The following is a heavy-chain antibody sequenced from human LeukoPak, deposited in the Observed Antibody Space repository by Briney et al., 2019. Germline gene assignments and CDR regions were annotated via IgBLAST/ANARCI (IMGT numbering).Heavy chain of an antibody. J-gene: IGHJ4*02. D-gene: IGHD5-18*01. CDR2: IWYDGSNK. Sequence: GGSLRLSCAASGFTFSSYGMHWVRQAPGKGLEWVAVIWYDGSNKYYADSVKGRFTISRDNSKNTLYLQMNNLRAEDTAVYYCARDLVGYSYLDYWGQGTLVTVSS. V-gene: IGHV3-33*01. CDR1: GFTFSSYG. CDR3: ARDLVGYSYLDY.